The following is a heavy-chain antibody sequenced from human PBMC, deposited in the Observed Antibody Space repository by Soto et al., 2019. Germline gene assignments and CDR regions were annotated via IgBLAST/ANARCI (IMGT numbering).Heavy chain of an antibody. V-gene: IGHV4-39*01. CDR2: IYYSGST. J-gene: IGHJ6*02. Sequence: SETLSLTCTVSGGSIGSSSYYWGWIRQPPGKGLEWIGSIYYSGSTYYNPSLKSRVTISVDTSKNQFSLKLSSVTAADTAVYYCARLDGGYYYGMDVWGQGTMVTVSS. CDR3: ARLDGGYYYGMDV. CDR1: GGSIGSSSYY.